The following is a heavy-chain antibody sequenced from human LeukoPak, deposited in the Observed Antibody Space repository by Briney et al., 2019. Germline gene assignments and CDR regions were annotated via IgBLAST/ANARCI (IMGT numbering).Heavy chain of an antibody. V-gene: IGHV4-39*07. CDR3: ARDPVPYYYGSGTPS. D-gene: IGHD3-10*01. Sequence: SETLSLTCTVSGGSISSSSYYWGWIRQPPGKGLEWIGSIYYSGSTYYNPSLKSRVTISVDTSKNQFSLKLSSVTAADTAVYYCARDPVPYYYGSGTPSWGRGTLVTVSS. CDR1: GGSISSSSYY. CDR2: IYYSGST. J-gene: IGHJ5*02.